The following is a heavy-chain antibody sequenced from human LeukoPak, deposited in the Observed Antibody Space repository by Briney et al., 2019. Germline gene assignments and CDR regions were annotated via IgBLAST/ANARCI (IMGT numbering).Heavy chain of an antibody. CDR1: GFTFNSYS. CDR2: ISSSSSTI. J-gene: IGHJ4*02. D-gene: IGHD3-22*01. V-gene: IGHV3-48*04. CDR3: AREGIVVGGYYFDY. Sequence: PGGSLRLYCAASGFTFNSYSMNWVRQAPGKGLERVSYISSSSSTIYYADSVKGRFTISRDNAKNSLYLQMNSLRAEDTAVYYCAREGIVVGGYYFDYWGQGTLVTVSS.